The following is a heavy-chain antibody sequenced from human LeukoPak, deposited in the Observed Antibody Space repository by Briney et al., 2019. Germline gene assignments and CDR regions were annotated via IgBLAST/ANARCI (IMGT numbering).Heavy chain of an antibody. CDR1: GGSISPYY. Sequence: SETLSLTCTVSGGSISPYYWSWLRQPPGKGLEWIGYISYSGSTKNNPSLKSQVTISVDTSKNQFSLKVTSVTAADTAVYYCAKEGAESFPDAFDIWGQGTMITVSS. CDR2: ISYSGST. D-gene: IGHD3-10*01. J-gene: IGHJ3*02. V-gene: IGHV4-59*01. CDR3: AKEGAESFPDAFDI.